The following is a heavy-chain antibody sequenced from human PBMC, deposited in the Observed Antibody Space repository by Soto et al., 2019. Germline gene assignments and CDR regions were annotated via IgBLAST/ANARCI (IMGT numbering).Heavy chain of an antibody. Sequence: EVQLVESGGGLVQPGGSLRLSCAASGFTFSSYWMHWVRQAPGKGLVWVSRINSDGSSTGYADSVMGRFTISRDNAKNTMYLQMNRLRAEDTAVYYCARDHGYCSGGSGYVAGYWGQGTLVTVSS. CDR3: ARDHGYCSGGSGYVAGY. V-gene: IGHV3-74*01. J-gene: IGHJ4*02. CDR1: GFTFSSYW. CDR2: INSDGSST. D-gene: IGHD2-15*01.